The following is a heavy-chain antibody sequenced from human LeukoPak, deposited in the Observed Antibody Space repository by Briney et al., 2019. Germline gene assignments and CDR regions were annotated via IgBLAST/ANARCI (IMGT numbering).Heavy chain of an antibody. CDR1: GFTLDDYG. CDR3: ARGPHYYWADY. CDR2: INWNGGST. V-gene: IGHV3-20*04. D-gene: IGHD3-10*01. Sequence: GGSLRLSCAASGFTLDDYGMSWVRQAPGKGLEWVSGINWNGGSTGYADSVKGRFTISRDNAKNSLYLQMNSLRAEDTALYYCARGPHYYWADYWGQGTLVTVSS. J-gene: IGHJ4*02.